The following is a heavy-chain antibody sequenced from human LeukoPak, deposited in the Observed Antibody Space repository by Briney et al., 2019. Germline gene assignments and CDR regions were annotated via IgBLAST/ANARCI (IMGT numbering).Heavy chain of an antibody. V-gene: IGHV5-51*01. Sequence: GESLNISDKGSGYSFTSYWIGWVRQMLGKGLEWMGIIYPGDSDTRYSPSFQGQVTISADKSISTAYLQWSSLKASDTAMYYCARPSSSWYDGFDYWGQGTLVTVSS. CDR2: IYPGDSDT. CDR1: GYSFTSYW. D-gene: IGHD6-13*01. J-gene: IGHJ4*02. CDR3: ARPSSSWYDGFDY.